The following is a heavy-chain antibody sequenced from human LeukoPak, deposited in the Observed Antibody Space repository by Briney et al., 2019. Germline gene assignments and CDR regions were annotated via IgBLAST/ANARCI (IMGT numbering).Heavy chain of an antibody. CDR1: GFTVSTNY. J-gene: IGHJ4*02. Sequence: GGSLRLSCAASGFTVSTNYMSWVRQVPGKGLEWVSYISNSGSSKYYVDSVKGRFTISRDNAKNSLYLQMNSLRAEDTAVYYCASLTVTGGSLSDYWGQGTLVTVSS. D-gene: IGHD2-15*01. CDR3: ASLTVTGGSLSDY. CDR2: ISNSGSSK. V-gene: IGHV3-11*04.